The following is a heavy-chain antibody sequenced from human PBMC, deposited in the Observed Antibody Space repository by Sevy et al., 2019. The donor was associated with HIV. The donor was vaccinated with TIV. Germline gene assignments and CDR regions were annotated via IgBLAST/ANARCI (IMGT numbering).Heavy chain of an antibody. CDR1: GFSLSTYA. CDR2: ISDSGTST. V-gene: IGHV3-23*01. J-gene: IGHJ4*02. D-gene: IGHD4-17*01. CDR3: ARDSGGSTVDTLQY. Sequence: GGSLRLSCTVSGFSLSTYAMTWVRQTSGKGLEWVSSISDSGTSTYYADSVKGRLTISRDTSQNTLFLQMNSLRAEDTALYFCARDSGGSTVDTLQYWGQGTLVTVSS.